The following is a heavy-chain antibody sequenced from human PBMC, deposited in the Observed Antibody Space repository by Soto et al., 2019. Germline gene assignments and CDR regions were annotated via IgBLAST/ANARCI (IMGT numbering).Heavy chain of an antibody. CDR3: ARGCRGSCGFEH. Sequence: EVQLVASGGGLIQPGGSLRVSCAASGFTFGSYSMAWVRQAPGKGLEWLAYICSSGHVITYGDSAKSRFTVSRDNARDSLYLQLNSLRVEDSALYSCARGCRGSCGFEHWGQGTLVTVSS. CDR1: GFTFGSYS. CDR2: ICSSGHVI. V-gene: IGHV3-48*04. D-gene: IGHD2-21*01. J-gene: IGHJ4*02.